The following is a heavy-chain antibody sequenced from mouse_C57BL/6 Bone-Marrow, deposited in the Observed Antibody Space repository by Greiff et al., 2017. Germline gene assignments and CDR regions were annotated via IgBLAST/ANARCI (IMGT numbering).Heavy chain of an antibody. CDR1: GFNIKDDY. CDR3: TTLTYYFDY. V-gene: IGHV14-4*01. CDR2: IDPENGDT. J-gene: IGHJ2*01. D-gene: IGHD5-1*01. Sequence: VQLQQSGAELVRPGASVKLSCTASGFNIKDDYMHWVKQRPEQGLEWIGWIDPENGDTEYASKFQDKATITADTSSNTSYLQLSSLTSEDTAVYYCTTLTYYFDYWGQGTTLTVSS.